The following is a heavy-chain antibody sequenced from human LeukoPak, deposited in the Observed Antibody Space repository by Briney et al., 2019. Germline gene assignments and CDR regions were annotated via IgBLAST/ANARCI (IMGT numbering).Heavy chain of an antibody. CDR3: ARDHSQPAAISVGMGYYYYGMDV. D-gene: IGHD2-2*01. Sequence: ASVKVSCKASGYTFTSYYMHWVRQAPGQGLEWMGIINPSGGSTSYAQKFQGRVTMTRDTSTSTVYMELSSLRSEDTAVYYCARDHSQPAAISVGMGYYYYGMDVWGQGTTVTVSS. J-gene: IGHJ6*02. CDR2: INPSGGST. V-gene: IGHV1-46*01. CDR1: GYTFTSYY.